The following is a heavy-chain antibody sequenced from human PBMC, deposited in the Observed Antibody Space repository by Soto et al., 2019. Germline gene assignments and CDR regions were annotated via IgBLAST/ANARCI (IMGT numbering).Heavy chain of an antibody. V-gene: IGHV3-23*01. Sequence: EVQVLESGGGLVQPGGSLRLSCAGSGFTFSRYAMTWVRQAPGKGLEWVSIISGSGGSTYYADSVKGRFTISRDNSKNTLYLQINSLRAEDTAVYYCAKDLNDFWSGYSDYWGQGTLVTVSS. J-gene: IGHJ4*02. D-gene: IGHD3-3*01. CDR1: GFTFSRYA. CDR3: AKDLNDFWSGYSDY. CDR2: ISGSGGST.